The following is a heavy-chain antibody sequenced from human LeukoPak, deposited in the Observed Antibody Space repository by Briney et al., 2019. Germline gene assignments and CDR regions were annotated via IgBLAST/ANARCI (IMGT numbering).Heavy chain of an antibody. J-gene: IGHJ4*02. CDR1: GGSISSYY. CDR3: ARDCSSTSCDTEYFDY. D-gene: IGHD2-2*02. CDR2: IYYSGST. Sequence: SETLSLTCTVSGGSISSYYWSWIRQPPGKGLEWTGYIYYSGSTNYNPSLKSRVTISVDRSKNQFSLKLSSVTAADTAVYYCARDCSSTSCDTEYFDYWGQGTLVTVSS. V-gene: IGHV4-59*12.